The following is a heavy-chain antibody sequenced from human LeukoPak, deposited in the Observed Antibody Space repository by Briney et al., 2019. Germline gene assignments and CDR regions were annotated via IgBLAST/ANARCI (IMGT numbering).Heavy chain of an antibody. V-gene: IGHV3-11*04. CDR3: ARVGPHYYDSSGPQGYPLDY. CDR1: GFTFSDYY. D-gene: IGHD3-22*01. CDR2: ITDNGRKI. J-gene: IGHJ4*02. Sequence: KSGGSLRLACAASGFTFSDYYMGWLRQARGRGREWLSYITDNGRKIYYPDSVKGRFTMSRDNAKNSLYLQMNSLRAEDTAVYYCARVGPHYYDSSGPQGYPLDYWGQGTLVTVSS.